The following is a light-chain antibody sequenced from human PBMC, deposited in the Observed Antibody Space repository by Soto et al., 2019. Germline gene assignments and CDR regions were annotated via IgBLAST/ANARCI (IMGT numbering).Light chain of an antibody. Sequence: DIVMTQSPDSLAFSLVDMSSVNCKXXXFXVYNSNNKNFLAWYQQQLGQPPKLLIYWASTRESGVPDRFSGSGSGTDFTLTISSLQAEDVAVYYCQQYYGSPVTFGGGTKVDIK. CDR3: QQYYGSPVT. J-gene: IGKJ4*01. CDR2: WAS. V-gene: IGKV4-1*01. CDR1: XFXVYNSNNKNF.